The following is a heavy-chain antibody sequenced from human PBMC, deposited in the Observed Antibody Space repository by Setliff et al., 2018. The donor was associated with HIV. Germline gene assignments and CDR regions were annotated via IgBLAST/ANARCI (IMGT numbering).Heavy chain of an antibody. CDR2: TKNKANSYST. Sequence: GGSLRLSCVVSGFTFSDLYMNWVRQAPGKGLEWIGRTKNKANSYSTEYAASVKGRFTISRDDSKSIAYLQMNSMKTEDTAVYYCTRDRYSSGWYGMDVWGQGTTVTVSS. CDR3: TRDRYSSGWYGMDV. CDR1: GFTFSDLY. D-gene: IGHD6-19*01. V-gene: IGHV3-72*01. J-gene: IGHJ6*02.